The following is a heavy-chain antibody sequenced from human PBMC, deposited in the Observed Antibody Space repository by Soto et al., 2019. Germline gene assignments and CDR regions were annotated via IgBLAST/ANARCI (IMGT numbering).Heavy chain of an antibody. V-gene: IGHV1-2*02. Sequence: QLHLVQSGAVVKKPGASVTVSCSASGYPVTAYYMHWVRQAPGRGLEWMGGINPATGAAKYTQTFQGRVTVTRETSTSTVVMELGGLASGDTAVFYCARGGGVGVAGSAAFDMWGQGTLVTVSS. D-gene: IGHD3-3*01. CDR2: INPATGAA. J-gene: IGHJ3*02. CDR1: GYPVTAYY. CDR3: ARGGGVGVAGSAAFDM.